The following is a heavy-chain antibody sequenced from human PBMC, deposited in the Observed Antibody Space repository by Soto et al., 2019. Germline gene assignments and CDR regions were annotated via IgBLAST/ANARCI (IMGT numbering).Heavy chain of an antibody. J-gene: IGHJ6*02. V-gene: IGHV3-30-3*01. CDR2: ISYDGSNK. D-gene: IGHD2-2*01. Sequence: PGGSLRLSCAASGFTFSSYAMHWVRQAPGKGLEWVAVISYDGSNKYYADSVKGRFTISRDNSKNTLYLRMNSLRAEDTAVYYCARVGDIVVVPAARVGYYYYGMDVWGQGTTVTVSS. CDR1: GFTFSSYA. CDR3: ARVGDIVVVPAARVGYYYYGMDV.